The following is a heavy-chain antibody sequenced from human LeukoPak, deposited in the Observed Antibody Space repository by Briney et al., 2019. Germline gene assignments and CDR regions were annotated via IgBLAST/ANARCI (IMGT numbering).Heavy chain of an antibody. Sequence: GGSLRLSCAASGFTFSSYSMNRVRQAPGKGLEWLSYISSSSSIIYYADSVKGRFAISRDNAKNSLYLQMNSLRDEDTAVYYCARDGDSSGYYAAFDIWGQGTMVTVSS. J-gene: IGHJ3*02. D-gene: IGHD3-22*01. CDR3: ARDGDSSGYYAAFDI. CDR1: GFTFSSYS. CDR2: ISSSSSII. V-gene: IGHV3-48*02.